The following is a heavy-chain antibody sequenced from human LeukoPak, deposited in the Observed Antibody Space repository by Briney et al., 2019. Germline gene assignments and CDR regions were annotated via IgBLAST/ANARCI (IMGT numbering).Heavy chain of an antibody. V-gene: IGHV3-66*01. CDR3: AKGGIALVRGSFDY. CDR2: IYGGGNS. J-gene: IGHJ4*02. Sequence: GGSLRLSCAASGFTFSSYGMSWVRQAPGKGLEWVSVIYGGGNSVYVDSVKGRFTISRDDSKNTLYLQMDSLRAEDTAVYYCAKGGIALVRGSFDYWGQGTLVTVSS. CDR1: GFTFSSYG. D-gene: IGHD3-10*01.